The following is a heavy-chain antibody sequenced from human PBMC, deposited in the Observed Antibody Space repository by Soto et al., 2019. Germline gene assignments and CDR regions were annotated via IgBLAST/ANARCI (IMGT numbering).Heavy chain of an antibody. Sequence: QAQLVQSGAELKKPGASVKVSCRASGYTFTAFYIHWMRQAPGQGLEWLGWINPNRGGTNYAQKFQGRVTVTRDTAVNTACMDLSSLKSDDTAVYYCAREGPLSGGDYFGMDVWGQGTTVTVSS. CDR3: AREGPLSGGDYFGMDV. J-gene: IGHJ6*02. CDR2: INPNRGGT. D-gene: IGHD3-10*01. CDR1: GYTFTAFY. V-gene: IGHV1-2*02.